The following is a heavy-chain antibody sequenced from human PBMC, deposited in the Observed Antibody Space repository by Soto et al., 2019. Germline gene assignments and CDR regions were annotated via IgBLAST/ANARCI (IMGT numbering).Heavy chain of an antibody. J-gene: IGHJ6*02. CDR3: ARVTTTSAFSAMDV. CDR2: ISYDGDNK. V-gene: IGHV3-30-3*01. Sequence: QVQLVESGGGVVQPGRSLRLSCAASGFTFSYHALNWVRQAPGKGLEWVAVISYDGDNKYIAESVKGRFTISRDNSKNTVSLQTNSLRTEDTAMYFCARVTTTSAFSAMDVWGQGTTVTVSS. CDR1: GFTFSYHA. D-gene: IGHD4-4*01.